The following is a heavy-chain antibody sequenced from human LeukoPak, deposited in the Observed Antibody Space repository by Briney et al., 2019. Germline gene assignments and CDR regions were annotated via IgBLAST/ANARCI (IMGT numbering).Heavy chain of an antibody. CDR1: GFPFRSYA. V-gene: IGHV3-30-3*01. J-gene: IGHJ4*02. Sequence: GSLRLSCAAFGFPFRSYAMHWVRPAPGKGLEGVAVISYDGSNKYYADSVKGRFTISRDNSKNTLHLQMNSLRAEDTAVYYCARDAYSYGYVDYWGQGTLVTVSS. D-gene: IGHD5-18*01. CDR3: ARDAYSYGYVDY. CDR2: ISYDGSNK.